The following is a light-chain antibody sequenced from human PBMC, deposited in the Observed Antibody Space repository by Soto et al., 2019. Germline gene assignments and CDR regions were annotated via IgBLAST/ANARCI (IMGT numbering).Light chain of an antibody. CDR2: GNS. CDR1: SSNIGAGYE. CDR3: QSYDSSLSGYV. V-gene: IGLV1-40*01. Sequence: QAVVTQPPSVSGAPGQRVTISCTGSSSNIGAGYEVHWYQQLPGTAPKLLIYGNSNRPSGVPDRFSGSKSGTSASLAITGLQAEDEADYYCQSYDSSLSGYVFGTGTQLTVL. J-gene: IGLJ1*01.